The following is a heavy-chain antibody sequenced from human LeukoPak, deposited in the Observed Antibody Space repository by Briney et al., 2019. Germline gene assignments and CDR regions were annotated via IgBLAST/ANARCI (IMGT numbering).Heavy chain of an antibody. V-gene: IGHV4-39*07. D-gene: IGHD2-15*01. J-gene: IGHJ3*02. CDR1: GGSISSTSYY. CDR3: AREGKSSSYAFDI. Sequence: SETLSLTCTVSGGSISSTSYYWGWIRQPPGKGLEWIGSIYYSGSTYYNPSLKSRVTISVDTSKNQFSLKLSSVAAADTAVYYCAREGKSSSYAFDIWGQGTMVTVSS. CDR2: IYYSGST.